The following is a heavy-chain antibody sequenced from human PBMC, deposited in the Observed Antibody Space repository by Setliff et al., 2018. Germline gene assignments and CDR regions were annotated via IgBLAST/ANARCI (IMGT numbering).Heavy chain of an antibody. Sequence: GASVKVSCKASGYTFTNYYMYWLRQAPGQGPEWMGIINIGGGSASYEQKFQDRVKITADESTNTVYIEFSSLRSEDSAVYYCTRGKMDVVAAAGKYCAMDVWGQGTTVTVSS. J-gene: IGHJ6*02. CDR2: INIGGGSA. D-gene: IGHD6-13*01. CDR1: GYTFTNYY. CDR3: TRGKMDVVAAAGKYCAMDV. V-gene: IGHV1-46*01.